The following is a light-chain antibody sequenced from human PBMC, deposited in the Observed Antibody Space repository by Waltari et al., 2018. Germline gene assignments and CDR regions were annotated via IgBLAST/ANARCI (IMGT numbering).Light chain of an antibody. Sequence: SYELTQPPSVSVSPGQTARITCSGDALAKKYGRWFQQKPGQAPVLVVYKYNERPSGIPERFSGSSSGSTVTLTISGAQVEDEADYYCYSAADNNQWVFGGGTKLTVL. CDR1: ALAKKY. J-gene: IGLJ3*02. V-gene: IGLV3-27*01. CDR3: YSAADNNQWV. CDR2: KYN.